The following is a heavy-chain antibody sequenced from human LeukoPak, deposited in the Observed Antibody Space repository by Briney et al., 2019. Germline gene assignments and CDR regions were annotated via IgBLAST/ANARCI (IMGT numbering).Heavy chain of an antibody. CDR2: ISGSGGST. D-gene: IGHD6-13*01. CDR1: GFTFSSYA. J-gene: IGHJ5*02. V-gene: IGHV3-23*01. Sequence: PGGSLRLSCAASGFTFSSYAMSWVRQAPGKGLEWVSAISGSGGSTYYADSVKGRFTISRDNSKNTLYLQMNSLRAEDTAVYYCARDCADAYSSSWYASCIDPWGQGTLVTVSS. CDR3: ARDCADAYSSSWYASCIDP.